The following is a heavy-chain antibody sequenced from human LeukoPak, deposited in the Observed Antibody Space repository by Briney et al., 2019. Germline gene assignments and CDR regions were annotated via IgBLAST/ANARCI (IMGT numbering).Heavy chain of an antibody. CDR2: VSAYNGTT. V-gene: IGHV1-18*01. CDR1: GYTFTING. Sequence: GAAVKVSCKCSGYTFTINGISWGWHRPGQGGGRVWGVSAYNGTTNHAQKLQGRATVTTDTSTSTAYMELRSLRSDDTAAYYCAREILYDYVIDSSGQGTLVTVSS. J-gene: IGHJ4*02. D-gene: IGHD3-16*01. CDR3: AREILYDYVIDS.